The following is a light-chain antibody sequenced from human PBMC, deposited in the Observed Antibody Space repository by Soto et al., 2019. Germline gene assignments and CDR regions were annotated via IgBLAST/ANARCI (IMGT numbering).Light chain of an antibody. V-gene: IGKV1-5*03. CDR2: KAS. Sequence: DIQMTQSPSTLSASVGDRVTITCRASQSISTSLAWYQQKPGKAPKVLIYKASSLESGVPSRFGGSGSGTEFTLTISSLHPDDFATYYCQHCDSYWTFGQGTKVEIK. J-gene: IGKJ1*01. CDR3: QHCDSYWT. CDR1: QSISTS.